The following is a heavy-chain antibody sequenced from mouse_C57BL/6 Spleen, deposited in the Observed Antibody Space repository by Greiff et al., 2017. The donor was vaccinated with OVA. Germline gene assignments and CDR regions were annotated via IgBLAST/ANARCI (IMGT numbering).Heavy chain of an antibody. CDR1: GYAFSSYW. Sequence: VQLQQSGAELVKPGASVKISCKASGYAFSSYWMNWVKQRPGKGLEWIGQIYPGDGDTNYNGKFKGKATLTADKSSSTAYMQLSSLTSEDSAVYFCARRSYYYGSSSWYFDVWGTWTTVTVSS. CDR3: ARRSYYYGSSSWYFDV. D-gene: IGHD1-1*01. J-gene: IGHJ1*03. CDR2: IYPGDGDT. V-gene: IGHV1-80*01.